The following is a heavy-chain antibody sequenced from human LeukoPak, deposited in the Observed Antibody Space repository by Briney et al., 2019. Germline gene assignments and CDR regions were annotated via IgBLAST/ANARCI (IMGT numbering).Heavy chain of an antibody. CDR2: ISGSGGST. Sequence: GGSLRLSCAASGFTFSSYAMSWVRQAPGKGLEWVSAISGSGGSTYYADSVKGRFTISRDNSKNTLYLQMNSLRAEDTAVYYCAKGQYCSGGSCLYYFDYWGQGTLVTVSS. CDR3: AKGQYCSGGSCLYYFDY. V-gene: IGHV3-23*01. D-gene: IGHD2-15*01. J-gene: IGHJ4*02. CDR1: GFTFSSYA.